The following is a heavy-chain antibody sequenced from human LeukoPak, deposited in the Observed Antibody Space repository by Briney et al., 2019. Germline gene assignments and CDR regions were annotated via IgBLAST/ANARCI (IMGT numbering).Heavy chain of an antibody. V-gene: IGHV4-34*01. CDR3: ARGLNTAMVY. D-gene: IGHD5-18*01. CDR2: INHSGST. CDR1: GGSFSGYY. Sequence: SETLSLTCAVYGGSFSGYYWSWIRQPPGKGPEWIGEINHSGSTNYNPSLKSRVTISVDTSKNQFSLKLSSVTAADTAVYYCARGLNTAMVYWGQGTLVTVSS. J-gene: IGHJ4*02.